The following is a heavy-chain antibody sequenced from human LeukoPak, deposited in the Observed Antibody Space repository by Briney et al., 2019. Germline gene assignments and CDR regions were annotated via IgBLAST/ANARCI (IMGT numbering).Heavy chain of an antibody. Sequence: SVYLSCKASGGTFSSYAISWVRQAPGHGLEWMGRIIPIFGTANYAQKYQGRVTITTDESTSTAYMELSSLRSEDTAVYYCARGGYSYGYGFPDLDYWGQGTLVTVSS. CDR3: ARGGYSYGYGFPDLDY. J-gene: IGHJ4*02. V-gene: IGHV1-69*05. D-gene: IGHD5-18*01. CDR2: IIPIFGTA. CDR1: GGTFSSYA.